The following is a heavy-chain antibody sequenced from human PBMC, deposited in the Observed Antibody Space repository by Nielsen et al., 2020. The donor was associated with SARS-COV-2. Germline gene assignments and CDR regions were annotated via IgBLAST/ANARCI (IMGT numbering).Heavy chain of an antibody. CDR2: INAGNGNT. CDR3: ARITPSSGWDY. D-gene: IGHD6-19*01. J-gene: IGHJ4*02. CDR1: GYTFTSYA. V-gene: IGHV1-3*01. Sequence: ASVKVSCKASGYTFTSYARHWFRRAPGQRLEWMGWINAGNGNTKYSQKFQGRVTMTRDTSANTAYMELSSLSSEDTAVYYCARITPSSGWDYWGQGTLVTVSS.